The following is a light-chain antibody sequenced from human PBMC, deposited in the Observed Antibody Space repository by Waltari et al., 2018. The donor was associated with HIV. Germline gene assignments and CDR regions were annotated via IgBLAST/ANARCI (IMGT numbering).Light chain of an antibody. CDR3: QQYYTTPPT. Sequence: DIVITQSTYSLALSRVARATIICKYSQSLLYSSKNENFLAWYHQKPGQTPQLLIYSASTRGSGVPDRFSGSGSGTDFTLTINSLQSGDVAVYFCQQYYTTPPTFGQGTRVEIK. V-gene: IGKV4-1*01. J-gene: IGKJ1*01. CDR1: QSLLYSSKNENF. CDR2: SAS.